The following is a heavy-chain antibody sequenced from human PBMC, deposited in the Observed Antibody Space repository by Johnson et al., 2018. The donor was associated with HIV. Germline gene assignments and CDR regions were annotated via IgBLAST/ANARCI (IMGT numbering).Heavy chain of an antibody. CDR1: GFTFSSCA. CDR2: ISYDGINK. V-gene: IGHV3-30*04. Sequence: QVQLVESGGGVVQPGRSLRLSCAASGFTFSSCAMHWVRQAPGKGLEWETIISYDGINKYYADSVKGRFTISRDNAKKSLYLQMNSLRAEDTAVYYCARDGSNFGAFDIWGQGTMVTVSS. J-gene: IGHJ3*02. D-gene: IGHD1-1*01. CDR3: ARDGSNFGAFDI.